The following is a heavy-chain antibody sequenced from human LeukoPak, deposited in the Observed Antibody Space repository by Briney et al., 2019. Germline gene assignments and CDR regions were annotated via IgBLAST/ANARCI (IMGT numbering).Heavy chain of an antibody. Sequence: GGTLILSCAASGFTFKKYDVTWVRQAPGKGLGWVSGIRASGGGTYYAHTVKGRFNISRDNSENTLYLLMNSLRGEDTAIYYCALLGSKLLWRIDYWGQGTLVTVSS. CDR2: IRASGGGT. J-gene: IGHJ4*02. V-gene: IGHV3-23*01. CDR3: ALLGSKLLWRIDY. CDR1: GFTFKKYD. D-gene: IGHD3-10*01.